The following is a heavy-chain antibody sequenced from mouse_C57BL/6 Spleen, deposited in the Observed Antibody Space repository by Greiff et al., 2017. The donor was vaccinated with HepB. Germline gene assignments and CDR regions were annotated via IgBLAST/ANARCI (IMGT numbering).Heavy chain of an antibody. CDR1: GFSLTSYG. CDR3: ARKGLDSSGHYAMDY. CDR2: IWSGGST. J-gene: IGHJ4*01. V-gene: IGHV2-2*01. Sequence: VHLVESGPGLVQPSQSLSITCTVSGFSLTSYGVHWVRQSPGKGLEWLGVIWSGGSTDYNAAFISRLSISKDNSKSQVFFKMNSLQADDTAIYYCARKGLDSSGHYAMDYWGQGTSVTVSS. D-gene: IGHD3-2*02.